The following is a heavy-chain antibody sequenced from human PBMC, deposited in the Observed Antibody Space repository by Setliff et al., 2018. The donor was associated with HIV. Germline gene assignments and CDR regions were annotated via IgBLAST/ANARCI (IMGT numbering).Heavy chain of an antibody. Sequence: ASVKVSCKVSGGTFSSYAISWVRQAPGRGLEWMGRIIPIFGTANYAQKFQGRVTITADKSTSTAYMALSSLSSEDTAAYYRARDPGEGGGGCLDWTIGYYYYMDVWGKGATVTVSS. V-gene: IGHV1-69*06. CDR1: GGTFSSYA. J-gene: IGHJ6*03. CDR3: ARDPGEGGGGCLDWTIGYYYYMDV. D-gene: IGHD3-3*01. CDR2: IIPIFGTA.